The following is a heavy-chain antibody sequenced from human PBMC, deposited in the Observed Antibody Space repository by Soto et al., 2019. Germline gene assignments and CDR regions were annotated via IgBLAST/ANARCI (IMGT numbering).Heavy chain of an antibody. CDR3: ASGGMTTVNTGWFDP. D-gene: IGHD4-17*01. Sequence: ASVKVSCKASGGTFSSYAISWVRQAPGHGLEWMGGSIPISGTANYAQQFQGRVTITADESTSTAYMELTSLRSEDTAVYYCASGGMTTVNTGWFDPWGQGTLVTVSS. CDR1: GGTFSSYA. CDR2: SIPISGTA. V-gene: IGHV1-69*13. J-gene: IGHJ5*02.